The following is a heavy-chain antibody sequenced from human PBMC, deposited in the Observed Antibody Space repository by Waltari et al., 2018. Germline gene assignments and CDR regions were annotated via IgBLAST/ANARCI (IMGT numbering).Heavy chain of an antibody. CDR3: ARDHYYGSGSYYGFDY. D-gene: IGHD3-10*01. CDR2: IDDSGST. J-gene: IGHJ4*02. Sequence: QVQLQESGPGLVKPSETLSLTCNVSGGSFSSHYWSWIRQPPGKGLEWIGYIDDSGSTSYNPSLRSRVTMSVDTSARQFSLKLSSATAADTAVYYCARDHYYGSGSYYGFDYWGQGKLVTVSS. CDR1: GGSFSSHY. V-gene: IGHV4-59*11.